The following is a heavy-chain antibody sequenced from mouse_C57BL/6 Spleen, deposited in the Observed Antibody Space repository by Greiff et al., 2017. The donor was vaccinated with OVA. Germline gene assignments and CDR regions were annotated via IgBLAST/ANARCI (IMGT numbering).Heavy chain of an antibody. V-gene: IGHV5-6*02. CDR1: GFTFSSYG. CDR2: ISSGGSYT. Sequence: DVKLVESGGDLVKPGGSLKLSCAASGFTFSSYGMSWVRQTPDKRLEWVATISSGGSYTYYPDSVKGRFTISRDNAKNTLYLQMSSLKSEDTAMYYCARQGASTMITTWFAYWGQGTLVTVSA. D-gene: IGHD2-4*01. J-gene: IGHJ3*01. CDR3: ARQGASTMITTWFAY.